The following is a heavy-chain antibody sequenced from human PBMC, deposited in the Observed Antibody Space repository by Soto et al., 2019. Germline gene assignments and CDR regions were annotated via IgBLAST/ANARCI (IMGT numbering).Heavy chain of an antibody. V-gene: IGHV3-48*02. D-gene: IGHD6-13*01. Sequence: GGSLRLSCAASGFTFSSYSMNWVRQAPGKGLEWISYISSSSSTIYYADSVKGRFTISRDNAKNSLYLQMNSLRDEDTAVYYCAGRIAGSFDYWGQGTLVTVSS. CDR3: AGRIAGSFDY. CDR2: ISSSSSTI. CDR1: GFTFSSYS. J-gene: IGHJ4*02.